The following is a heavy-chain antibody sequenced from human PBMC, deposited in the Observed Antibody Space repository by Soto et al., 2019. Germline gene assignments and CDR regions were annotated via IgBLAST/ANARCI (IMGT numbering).Heavy chain of an antibody. CDR1: GFTFSSYA. J-gene: IGHJ4*02. V-gene: IGHV3-23*01. CDR3: ARPHGWVRYALGY. Sequence: GSLRLSCVASGFTFSSYAMSWVRQAPGKGLEWVSRISSSDSTTYYADSVKGRFTISRDNSKDTLYLQMNSLKPGDTAVYYCARPHGWVRYALGYWGPGNLVTLSS. D-gene: IGHD5-12*01. CDR2: ISSSDSTT.